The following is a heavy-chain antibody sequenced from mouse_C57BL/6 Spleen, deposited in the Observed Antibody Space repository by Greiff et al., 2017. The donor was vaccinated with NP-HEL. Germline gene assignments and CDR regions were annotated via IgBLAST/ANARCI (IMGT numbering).Heavy chain of an antibody. D-gene: IGHD2-4*01. J-gene: IGHJ3*01. V-gene: IGHV14-4*01. CDR1: GFNIKDDY. CDR2: IDPENGDT. CDR3: TPYDYSWFAY. Sequence: DVQLQESGAELVRPGASVKLSCTASGFNIKDDYMHWVKLRPEQGLEWIGWIDPENGDTEYASKFQGKATITADTSSNTAYLQLSSLTSEDTAVYYCTPYDYSWFAYWGQGTLVTVSA.